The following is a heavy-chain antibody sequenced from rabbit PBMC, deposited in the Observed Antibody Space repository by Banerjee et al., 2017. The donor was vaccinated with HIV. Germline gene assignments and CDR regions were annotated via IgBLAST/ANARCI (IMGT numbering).Heavy chain of an antibody. Sequence: QEQLEESGGDLVKPEGSLTLTCTASGFSFSNKYVMCWVRQAPGKGLEWIECINTSSGNTVYATWAKGRFTISKTSWTTVTLQMTILTAADTATYFCARDLAVVIGWNFNLWDPGTLVTVS. CDR1: GFSFSNKYV. CDR3: ARDLAVVIGWNFNL. CDR2: INTSSGNT. V-gene: IGHV1S45*01. J-gene: IGHJ4*01. D-gene: IGHD1-1*01.